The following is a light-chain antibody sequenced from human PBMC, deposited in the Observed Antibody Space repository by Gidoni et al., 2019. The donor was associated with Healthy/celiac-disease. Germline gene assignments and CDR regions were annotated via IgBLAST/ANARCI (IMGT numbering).Light chain of an antibody. J-gene: IGKJ1*01. CDR2: DAS. V-gene: IGKV3-11*01. Sequence: DIVLPQSPATLSLSPGERATLSCRASQSVSSYLAWYQQKPGQAPRLLIYDASNRATGIPARCSGSGSGTDFTLTISSLEPEDVAVYYCQQRSNWPPSWTFGQGTKVEIK. CDR1: QSVSSY. CDR3: QQRSNWPPSWT.